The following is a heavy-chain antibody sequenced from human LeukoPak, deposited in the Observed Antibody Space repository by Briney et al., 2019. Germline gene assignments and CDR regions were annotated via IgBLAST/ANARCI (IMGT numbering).Heavy chain of an antibody. Sequence: ASVKVSCKASGYTFTSYDINWVRQATGQGLEWMGWMNPNSGNTGYAQKFQGRVTITRNTSISTAYMELSGLRSEDTAVYYCARGHSSSQSRAFDIWGQGTMVTVSS. V-gene: IGHV1-8*03. CDR3: ARGHSSSQSRAFDI. CDR1: GYTFTSYD. CDR2: MNPNSGNT. J-gene: IGHJ3*02. D-gene: IGHD6-13*01.